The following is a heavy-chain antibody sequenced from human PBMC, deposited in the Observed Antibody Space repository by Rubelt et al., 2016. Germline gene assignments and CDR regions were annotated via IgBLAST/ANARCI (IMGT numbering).Heavy chain of an antibody. V-gene: IGHV4-59*08. CDR1: GGSVIRNY. CDR2: IYYAGPT. J-gene: IGHJ4*02. CDR3: ARLRGGTDY. Sequence: GGSVIRNYWSWLRQPPGKGLEWTGYIYYAGPTNYNPSLKSRVTISGNTSKNQFSLKLTSVTAADTAVYYCARLRGGTDYWGQGTLVTVSS. D-gene: IGHD3-10*01.